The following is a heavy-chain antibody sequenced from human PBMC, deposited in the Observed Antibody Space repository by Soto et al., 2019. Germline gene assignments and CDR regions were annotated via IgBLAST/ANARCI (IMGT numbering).Heavy chain of an antibody. CDR2: IYSGGST. Sequence: GSLRLSCASSGFTVSSNYMSWVRQAPGQGLEWVSVIYSGGSTYYADSVKGRFTISRDNSKNTLYLQMNSLRAEDTAVYYCARERPEYYYDSSGYYPFWGQGTLVTVSS. V-gene: IGHV3-66*01. CDR3: ARERPEYYYDSSGYYPF. J-gene: IGHJ4*02. CDR1: GFTVSSNY. D-gene: IGHD3-22*01.